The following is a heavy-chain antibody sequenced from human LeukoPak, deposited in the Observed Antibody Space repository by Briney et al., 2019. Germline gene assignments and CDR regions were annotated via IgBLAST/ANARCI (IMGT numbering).Heavy chain of an antibody. J-gene: IGHJ6*02. CDR3: AREGYYYDSSGYSRGLSRTPYYYYGMDV. CDR2: IYYSGST. CDR1: GGSISSYY. V-gene: IGHV4-59*01. D-gene: IGHD3-22*01. Sequence: SETLSLTCTVSGGSISSYYWSWIRQPPGKGLEWIGYIYYSGSTNYNPSLKSRVTISVDTSKNQFSLKLSSVTAADTAVYYCAREGYYYDSSGYSRGLSRTPYYYYGMDVWGQGTTVTVSS.